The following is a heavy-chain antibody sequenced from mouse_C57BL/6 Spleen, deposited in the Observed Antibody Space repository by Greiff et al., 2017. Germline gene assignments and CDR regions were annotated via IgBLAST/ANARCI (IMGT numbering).Heavy chain of an antibody. J-gene: IGHJ4*01. CDR1: GYSITSGYY. CDR3: ARGGSSYAMDY. D-gene: IGHD1-1*01. V-gene: IGHV3-6*01. CDR2: ISYDGSN. Sequence: VQLKESGPGLVKPSQSLSLTCSVTGYSITSGYYWNWIRQLPGNKLEWMGYISYDGSNNYNPSLKNRISITRDTSKNQFFLKLNSVTTEDTATYYCARGGSSYAMDYWGQGTSVTVSS.